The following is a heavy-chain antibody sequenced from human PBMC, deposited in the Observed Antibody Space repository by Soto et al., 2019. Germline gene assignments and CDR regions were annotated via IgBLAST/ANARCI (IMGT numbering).Heavy chain of an antibody. CDR2: IVSGGST. D-gene: IGHD1-26*01. J-gene: IGHJ4*02. Sequence: GGSLRLSCAASGFKVGSSYVTWVRQSPGEGLEWVSVIVSGGSTHYADSVTGRFTVSRDVSNNTVYLHMSSLRAEDTAVYFCATDSRNVGIGYFDSWGLGTLVTVSS. CDR3: ATDSRNVGIGYFDS. CDR1: GFKVGSSY. V-gene: IGHV3-53*01.